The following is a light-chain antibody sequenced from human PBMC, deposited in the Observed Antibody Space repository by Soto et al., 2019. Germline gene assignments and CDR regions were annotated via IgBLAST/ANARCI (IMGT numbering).Light chain of an antibody. CDR1: QSVSSSY. CDR3: QQYGNSPGFT. Sequence: EIVLTQSPGTLSLSPGERATLSCRASQSVSSSYLAWYQQKPGQAPRLLIYGASSRATGIPDRFSGSGSGTDFTLTISRLEPGDFAVYYCQQYGNSPGFTFGPGTKVDIK. CDR2: GAS. V-gene: IGKV3-20*01. J-gene: IGKJ3*01.